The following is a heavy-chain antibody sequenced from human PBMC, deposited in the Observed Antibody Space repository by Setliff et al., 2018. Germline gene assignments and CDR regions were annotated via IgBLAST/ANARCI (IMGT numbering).Heavy chain of an antibody. Sequence: SETLSLTCAVYGGSISSGSYYWSWIRQPAGKGLEWIGHIYTSGSTNYNPSLKSRVTISVDTSKNQFSLKLSSVTAADTAVYYCAREQSNYDFWSGYYGSYYYYMDVWGKGTTVTVSS. V-gene: IGHV4-61*09. J-gene: IGHJ6*03. CDR2: IYTSGST. CDR3: AREQSNYDFWSGYYGSYYYYMDV. CDR1: GGSISSGSYY. D-gene: IGHD3-3*01.